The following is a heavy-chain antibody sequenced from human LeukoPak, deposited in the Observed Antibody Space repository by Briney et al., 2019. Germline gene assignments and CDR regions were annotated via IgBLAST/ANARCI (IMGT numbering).Heavy chain of an antibody. CDR3: PRQSYASGWNPFDY. V-gene: IGHV3-23*01. Sequence: GGSLRLSCAASGFTFSNYAMSWVRQAPGKGLEWVSTISGGGVTTYYADSAKGRFTISRDNSKNTLYLQMNSLRAEDTAVYYCPRQSYASGWNPFDYWGQGILVTDSS. CDR1: GFTFSNYA. J-gene: IGHJ4*02. D-gene: IGHD6-19*01. CDR2: ISGGGVTT.